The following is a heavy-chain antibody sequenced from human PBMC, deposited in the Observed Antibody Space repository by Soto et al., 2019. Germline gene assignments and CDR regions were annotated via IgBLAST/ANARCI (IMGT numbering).Heavy chain of an antibody. CDR3: ARDLGYCRSGPCYREWFDP. D-gene: IGHD2-2*01. CDR2: VSGDNGHT. J-gene: IGHJ5*02. Sequence: QVQLVQSGAEVKKPGASVKVSCKASGYTFTTHGISWVRQAPGQGLEWMGWVSGDNGHTNYAQSLQCRVTMTTHTSTNTAYMELRSLRSDDTAVYYCARDLGYCRSGPCYREWFDPWGQGTLVTVSS. CDR1: GYTFTTHG. V-gene: IGHV1-18*01.